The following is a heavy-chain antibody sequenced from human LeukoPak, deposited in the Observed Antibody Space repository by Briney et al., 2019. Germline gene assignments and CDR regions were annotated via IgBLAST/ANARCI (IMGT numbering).Heavy chain of an antibody. J-gene: IGHJ6*02. Sequence: GGSLRLSCAASGFTVSSNYMSWVRQAPGKGLEWVSVIYSGGSTYYADSVKGRFTISRDNSKNTLYLQMNSLRAEDTAVYYCARDLAYGSGSYSPYGMDVWGQGTTVTVSS. CDR2: IYSGGST. CDR1: GFTVSSNY. CDR3: ARDLAYGSGSYSPYGMDV. V-gene: IGHV3-53*01. D-gene: IGHD3-10*01.